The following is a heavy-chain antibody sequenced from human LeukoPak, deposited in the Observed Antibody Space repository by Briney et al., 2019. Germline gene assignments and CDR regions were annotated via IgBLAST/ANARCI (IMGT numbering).Heavy chain of an antibody. D-gene: IGHD6-19*01. CDR2: ISSRSTNI. Sequence: GGSLRLSCAGSGFTFSHYSMNWFRQAPGKGLERVSSISSRSTNIFYADSVKGRFTISRDNAKNSLYLQMNSLGAEDTAVYYCARDAQWLVPEGYFYYMDVWGKGTTVTVSS. J-gene: IGHJ6*03. V-gene: IGHV3-21*01. CDR3: ARDAQWLVPEGYFYYMDV. CDR1: GFTFSHYS.